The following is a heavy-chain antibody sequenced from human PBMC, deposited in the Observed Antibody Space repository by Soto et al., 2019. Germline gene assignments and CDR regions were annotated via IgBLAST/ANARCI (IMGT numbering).Heavy chain of an antibody. Sequence: XGSLNLSWHCSGYRFTSYGIGLVLQMPGKGLEWMGIIYPGGSDTRYSPSFQGQVTISADKSISTAYLQWSSLKASDTALYYCPRKTAALYDAFDIWGQGTMVTVSS. J-gene: IGHJ3*02. V-gene: IGHV5-51*01. D-gene: IGHD6-13*01. CDR2: IYPGGSDT. CDR1: GYRFTSYG. CDR3: PRKTAALYDAFDI.